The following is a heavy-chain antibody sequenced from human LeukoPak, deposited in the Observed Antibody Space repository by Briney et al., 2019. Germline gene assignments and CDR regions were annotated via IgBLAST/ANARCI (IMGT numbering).Heavy chain of an antibody. CDR2: IYYSGST. J-gene: IGHJ1*01. V-gene: IGHV4-59*01. D-gene: IGHD1-7*01. Sequence: SETLSLTCTVSGGSISSYYWSWIRQPPGKGLEWIGYIYYSGSTNYNPSLKSRVTISVDTSKNQFSLKLSSVTAAATAVYYCAREHNWNYVAYFQHWGQGTLVTVSS. CDR1: GGSISSYY. CDR3: AREHNWNYVAYFQH.